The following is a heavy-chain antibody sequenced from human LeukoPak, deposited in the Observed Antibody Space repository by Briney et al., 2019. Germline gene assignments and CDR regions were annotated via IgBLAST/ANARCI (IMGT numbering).Heavy chain of an antibody. CDR2: ISGSGGST. CDR3: AKASGGKYYDSSGSDVLRPPIDY. CDR1: GFTFSSYA. V-gene: IGHV3-23*01. J-gene: IGHJ4*02. D-gene: IGHD3-22*01. Sequence: HPGGSLRLSCAASGFTFSSYAMSWVRQAPGKGLEWVSAISGSGGSTYYVDSVKGRFTISRDNSKNTLYLQMNSLRAEDTAVYYCAKASGGKYYDSSGSDVLRPPIDYWGQGTLVTVSS.